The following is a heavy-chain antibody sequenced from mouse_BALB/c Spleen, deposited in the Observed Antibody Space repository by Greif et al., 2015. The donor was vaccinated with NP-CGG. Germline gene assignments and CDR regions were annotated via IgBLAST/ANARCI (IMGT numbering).Heavy chain of an antibody. J-gene: IGHJ3*01. CDR1: GYTFTDYN. D-gene: IGHD5-5*01. CDR3: ARGNFLPWFAY. Sequence: VQLQQSGPELVKPGASVKISCKASGYTFTDYNMHWVKQSHGKSLEWIGYIYPYNGGTGYNQKFKSKATLTVDNSSSTAYMELRSLTSEDSAVYYCARGNFLPWFAYWGQGTLVTVSA. CDR2: IYPYNGGT. V-gene: IGHV1S29*02.